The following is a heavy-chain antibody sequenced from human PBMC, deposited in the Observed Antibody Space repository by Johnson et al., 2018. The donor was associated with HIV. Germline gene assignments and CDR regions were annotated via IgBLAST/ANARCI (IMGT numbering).Heavy chain of an antibody. Sequence: MQLVESGGGLVQPGGSLRLSCAASGFTFSSYDMHWVRQATGKGLEWVSAIGTAGDTYYPGSVKGRFTISRENAKNSLYVQMNSLRAEDTTVYYCARLVSSSFTHAFDIWGQGTLVTVSS. CDR2: IGTAGDT. V-gene: IGHV3-13*01. CDR3: ARLVSSSFTHAFDI. CDR1: GFTFSSYD. J-gene: IGHJ3*02. D-gene: IGHD3-22*01.